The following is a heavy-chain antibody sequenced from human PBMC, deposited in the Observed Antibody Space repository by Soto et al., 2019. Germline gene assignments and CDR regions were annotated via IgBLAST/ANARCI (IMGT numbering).Heavy chain of an antibody. CDR3: AKFNRTRIHFRWTNYYFDY. Sequence: GGSLSLSCAASGFTFSSYAMSWVRQAPGKGLEWVSAISGSGGSTYYADSVKGRFTISRDNSKNTLYLQMNSLRAEDTAVYYCAKFNRTRIHFRWTNYYFDYWGKGTLVTVSS. J-gene: IGHJ4*02. CDR2: ISGSGGST. V-gene: IGHV3-23*01. D-gene: IGHD3-3*02. CDR1: GFTFSSYA.